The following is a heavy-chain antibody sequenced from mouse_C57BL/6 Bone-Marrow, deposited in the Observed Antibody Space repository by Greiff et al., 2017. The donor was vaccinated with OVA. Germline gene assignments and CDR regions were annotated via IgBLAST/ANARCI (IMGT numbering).Heavy chain of an antibody. Sequence: EVKLVESGGDLVKPGGSLKLSCAASGFTFSSYGMSWVSQTPDKRLEWVATISSGGSYTYYPDSVKGRFTISRDNAKNTLYLQMSSVKSEDTAMYYCARHDHITPSPDSFDYWGQGTTLTVSS. CDR2: ISSGGSYT. V-gene: IGHV5-6*02. J-gene: IGHJ2*01. CDR1: GFTFSSYG. CDR3: ARHDHITPSPDSFDY. D-gene: IGHD1-2*01.